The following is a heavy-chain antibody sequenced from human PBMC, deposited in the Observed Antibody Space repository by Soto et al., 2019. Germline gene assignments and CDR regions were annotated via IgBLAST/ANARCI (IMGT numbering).Heavy chain of an antibody. V-gene: IGHV1-69*13. CDR1: GGTFSTYA. D-gene: IGHD3-22*01. CDR2: IIPIFATA. CDR3: ARQFDSDTSGYYYAY. J-gene: IGHJ4*02. Sequence: SVKVSCKASGGTFSTYAISWVRQAPGQGLEWMGGIIPIFATANYAQKFQGRVTITADESTSTAYMELSSLRSEDTAVYYCARQFDSDTSGYYYAYWGQGTLVTVSS.